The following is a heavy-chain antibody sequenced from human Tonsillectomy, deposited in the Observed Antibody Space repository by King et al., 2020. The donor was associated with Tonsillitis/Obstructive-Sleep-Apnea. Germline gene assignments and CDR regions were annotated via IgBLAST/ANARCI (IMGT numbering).Heavy chain of an antibody. J-gene: IGHJ6*04. D-gene: IGHD2-2*01. CDR3: ARQEALQIVVVPTAMLGDV. V-gene: IGHV4-39*01. CDR1: GGSISSSSYY. CDR2: IYYSGST. Sequence: LQLQESGPGLVKPSETLSLTCTVSGGSISSSSYYWGWIRQPPGKGLEWIGSIYYSGSTYYNPSLKSRVTISVDTSKNQFSLKLSSVTAADTAVYYCARQEALQIVVVPTAMLGDVWGKGTTVTVSS.